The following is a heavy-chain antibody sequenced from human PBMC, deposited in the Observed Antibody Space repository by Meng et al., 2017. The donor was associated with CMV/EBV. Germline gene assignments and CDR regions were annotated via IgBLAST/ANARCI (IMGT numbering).Heavy chain of an antibody. CDR1: GYSSSSDW. V-gene: IGHV4-4*02. D-gene: IGHD2-2*01. CDR3: ARLGCSSTSCSRGWFDP. J-gene: IGHJ5*02. Sequence: GYSSSSDWWSWVRQPPGKGLEWIGEIYHSGGTNYNPSLKSRVTISVDKSKNQFSLKLSSVTAADTAVYYCARLGCSSTSCSRGWFDPWGQGTLVTVSS. CDR2: IYHSGGT.